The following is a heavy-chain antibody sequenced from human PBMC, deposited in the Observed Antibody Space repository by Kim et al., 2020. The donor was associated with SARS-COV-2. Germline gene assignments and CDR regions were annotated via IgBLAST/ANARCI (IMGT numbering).Heavy chain of an antibody. D-gene: IGHD1-26*01. CDR3: ARDSVSEWELLGEAEERSDY. J-gene: IGHJ4*02. CDR2: ISSSSSYI. V-gene: IGHV3-21*01. CDR1: GFTFSSYS. Sequence: GGSLRLSCAASGFTFSSYSMNWVRQAPGKGLEWVSSISSSSSYIYYADSVKGRFTISRDNAKNSLYLQMNSLRAEDTAVYYCARDSVSEWELLGEAEERSDYWGQGTLVTVSS.